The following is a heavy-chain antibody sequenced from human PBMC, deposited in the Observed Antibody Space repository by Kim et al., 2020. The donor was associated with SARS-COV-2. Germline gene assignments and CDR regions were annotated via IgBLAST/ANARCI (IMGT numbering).Heavy chain of an antibody. V-gene: IGHV3-48*02. Sequence: GGSLRLSCAASGFTFSSYSMNWVRQAPGKGLEWVSYISSSSSTIYYADSVKGRFTISRDNAKNSVYLQMNSLRDEDTAVYYCARVHGITMIVMIEGHYYYGMDVWGQGTTVTVSS. J-gene: IGHJ6*02. CDR2: ISSSSSTI. D-gene: IGHD3-22*01. CDR1: GFTFSSYS. CDR3: ARVHGITMIVMIEGHYYYGMDV.